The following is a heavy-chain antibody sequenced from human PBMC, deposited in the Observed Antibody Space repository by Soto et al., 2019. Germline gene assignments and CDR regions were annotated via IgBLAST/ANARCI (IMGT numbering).Heavy chain of an antibody. V-gene: IGHV4-61*08. J-gene: IGHJ4*02. CDR3: ARGPAYIDGWRTFDL. CDR2: TYYNGDT. Sequence: SETLSLTCTVSDDSFRGAEYYWSWIRQPLGKGPEWIGYTYYNGDTKYSPALRSRVTMSEDTSKNQFSLRLSSVTAADTAVYFCARGPAYIDGWRTFDLWGRGILVTVSS. D-gene: IGHD6-19*01. CDR1: DDSFRGAEYY.